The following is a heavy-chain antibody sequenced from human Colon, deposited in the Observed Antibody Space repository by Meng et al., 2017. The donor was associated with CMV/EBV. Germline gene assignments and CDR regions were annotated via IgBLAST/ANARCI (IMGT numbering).Heavy chain of an antibody. CDR3: ARDPYCTDISCPGIAFDI. CDR2: IRYSGST. D-gene: IGHD2-8*02. J-gene: IGHJ3*02. Sequence: GSLRLSCTVSGGSISGSFWGWVRQPPGKGLEWIGYIRYSGSTNYNPSLKTRLTMSVNTSKNQFSLKLSAVTAADTAIYYCARDPYCTDISCPGIAFDIWGRGAGVTVSS. V-gene: IGHV4-59*13. CDR1: GGSISGSF.